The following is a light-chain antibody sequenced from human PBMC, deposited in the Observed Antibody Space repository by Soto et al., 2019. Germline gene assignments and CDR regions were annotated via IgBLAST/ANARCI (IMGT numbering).Light chain of an antibody. V-gene: IGLV2-23*02. Sequence: QSALTQPASVSGSPGQSITISCSGTTSDVGIVSWYQHHPGKAPKLMIHEVTKRPSGVSDRFSGSKSRNSASLTISGLQAEDEADYFCCSFGGSGYVFGTGTELTVL. J-gene: IGLJ1*01. CDR1: TSDVGI. CDR2: EVT. CDR3: CSFGGSGYV.